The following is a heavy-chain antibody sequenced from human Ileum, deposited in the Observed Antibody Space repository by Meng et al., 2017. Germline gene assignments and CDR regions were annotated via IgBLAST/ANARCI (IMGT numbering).Heavy chain of an antibody. CDR3: SRTSYYDNSGYYPG. CDR1: GGSFSGYY. J-gene: IGHJ4*02. D-gene: IGHD3-22*01. V-gene: IGHV4-34*01. Sequence: QVHLPEWGAGLVKPSGTLSLTCAVYGGSFSGYYWSWIRQPPGKGLEWIGEINHSGSTNYNPSLKSRVTISVDTSKNQFSLKLSSVTAADTAVYYCSRTSYYDNSGYYPGWGQGTLVTVSS. CDR2: INHSGST.